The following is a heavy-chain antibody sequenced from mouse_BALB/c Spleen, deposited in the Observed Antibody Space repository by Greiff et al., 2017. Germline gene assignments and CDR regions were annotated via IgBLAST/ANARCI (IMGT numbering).Heavy chain of an antibody. V-gene: IGHV5-9-3*01. CDR1: GFTFSSYA. Sequence: EVKLVESGGGLVKPGGSLKLSCAASGFTFSSYAMSWVRQTPEKRLEWVATISSGGSYTYYPDSVKGRFTISRDNAKNTLYLQMSSMRSEDTAMYYCARELDYWGQGTTRTVSS. J-gene: IGHJ2*01. CDR2: ISSGGSYT. CDR3: ARELDY.